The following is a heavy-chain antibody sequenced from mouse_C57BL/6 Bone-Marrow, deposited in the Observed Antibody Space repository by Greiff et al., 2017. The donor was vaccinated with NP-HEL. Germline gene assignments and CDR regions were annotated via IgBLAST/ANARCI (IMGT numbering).Heavy chain of an antibody. J-gene: IGHJ3*01. D-gene: IGHD4-1*01. Sequence: EVQLVESGGDLVKPGGSLKLSCAASGFTFSSYGMSWVRQTPDKRLEWVATLSSGGSYTYYPDSVKGRFTISRDNAKNTLYLQMSSLKSEDTAMYYCARRTGTAWFAYWGQGTLVTVSA. CDR3: ARRTGTAWFAY. CDR2: LSSGGSYT. CDR1: GFTFSSYG. V-gene: IGHV5-6*01.